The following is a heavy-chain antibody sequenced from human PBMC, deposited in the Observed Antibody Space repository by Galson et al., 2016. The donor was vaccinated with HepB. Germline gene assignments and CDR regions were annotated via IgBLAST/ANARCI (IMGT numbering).Heavy chain of an antibody. CDR1: GFTFNTYA. V-gene: IGHV3-23*01. CDR3: AKAVLDETRGYSYYFDH. CDR2: ISASGGTT. D-gene: IGHD3-22*01. J-gene: IGHJ4*02. Sequence: SLRLSCAASGFTFNTYAMSWVRQAPGKGLEWVSGISASGGTTFYADSMKGRFSISRDNSKNTLDLQMNSLRAEDTAVYYCAKAVLDETRGYSYYFDHWGQGTLVTVSS.